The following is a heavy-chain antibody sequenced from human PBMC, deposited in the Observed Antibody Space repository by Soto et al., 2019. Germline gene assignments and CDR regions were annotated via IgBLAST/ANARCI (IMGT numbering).Heavy chain of an antibody. V-gene: IGHV3-21*06. J-gene: IGHJ4*02. CDR1: GFAFNTYS. Sequence: EVQLVESGGGPVKPGASLRLSCAASGFAFNTYSMNWVRQAPGKGLEWVAFITRSSSYIYYADSVRGRFTLSRDNAKNSLYLQMNSLRAEDTAIYYCARDDGWLILDYWGQGTLVTVSS. D-gene: IGHD6-19*01. CDR2: ITRSSSYI. CDR3: ARDDGWLILDY.